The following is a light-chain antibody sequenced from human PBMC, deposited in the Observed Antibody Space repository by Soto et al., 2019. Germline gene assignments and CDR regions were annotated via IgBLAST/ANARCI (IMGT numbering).Light chain of an antibody. CDR2: GSR. CDR3: QSYDINLGGYV. CDR1: TSNVGAGYD. Sequence: QSVLAQPPSVSGAPGQGVTISCTVSTSNVGAGYDVHWYQQLPGTAPKILIFGSRNRPSGVPDRISASKSGTSASLAISGLQAEDEAEYYCQSYDINLGGYVFGTGTKVTVL. J-gene: IGLJ1*01. V-gene: IGLV1-40*01.